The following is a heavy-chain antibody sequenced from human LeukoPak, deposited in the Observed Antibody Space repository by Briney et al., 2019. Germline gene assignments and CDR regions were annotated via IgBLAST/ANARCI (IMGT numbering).Heavy chain of an antibody. J-gene: IGHJ4*02. CDR2: IIPMLGTV. D-gene: IGHD3-10*01. Sequence: VASVKVSCKASGGTFSSYAINWVRQAPGQGLEWMGRIIPMLGTVNYAQKFQGRVTIIADKFTSTAYMELSSLRSEDTVMYYCARDYYGSGSYLYFDYWGQGTLVTVSS. CDR3: ARDYYGSGSYLYFDY. CDR1: GGTFSSYA. V-gene: IGHV1-69*04.